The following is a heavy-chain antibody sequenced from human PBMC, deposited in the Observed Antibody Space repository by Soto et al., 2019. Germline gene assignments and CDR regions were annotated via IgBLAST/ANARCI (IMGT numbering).Heavy chain of an antibody. Sequence: GGSLRLSCSASGFTFSSYAMHWVRQAPGKGLEYVSAISSNGGSTYYADSVKGRFTISRDNSKNTLYLQMSSLRAEDTAVYYCVKTGFKGKRMAAAGIPDYWGQGTLVTVSS. V-gene: IGHV3-64D*06. CDR1: GFTFSSYA. CDR2: ISSNGGST. J-gene: IGHJ4*02. D-gene: IGHD6-13*01. CDR3: VKTGFKGKRMAAAGIPDY.